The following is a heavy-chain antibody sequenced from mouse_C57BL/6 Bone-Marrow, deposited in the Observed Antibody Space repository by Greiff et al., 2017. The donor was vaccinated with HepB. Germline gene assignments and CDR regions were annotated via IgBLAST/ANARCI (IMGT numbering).Heavy chain of an antibody. J-gene: IGHJ4*01. V-gene: IGHV1-55*01. CDR2: IYPGSGST. Sequence: QVQLQQPGAELVKPGASVKMSCKASGYTFTSYWITWVKPRPGQGLEWIGDIYPGSGSTNYNEKFKSKTTLTVDTSSSTAYMQLSSLTSEDSAVYYCAHGDGNSYYYAMDYWGQGTSVTVSS. D-gene: IGHD2-1*01. CDR1: GYTFTSYW. CDR3: AHGDGNSYYYAMDY.